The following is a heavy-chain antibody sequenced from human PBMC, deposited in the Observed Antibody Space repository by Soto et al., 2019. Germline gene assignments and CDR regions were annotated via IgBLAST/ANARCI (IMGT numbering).Heavy chain of an antibody. Sequence: QVQLVQSGAEVKKPGSSVKVSCKASGGTFSSYTISWVRQAPGQGLGWMGRIIPILGTANYAQKFQGSVTITAEKSSSTAYMELSSLRSEDTAVYYCARGYNRNECDYWGKGTLLTVSS. CDR2: IIPILGTA. D-gene: IGHD1-1*01. J-gene: IGHJ4*02. V-gene: IGHV1-69*08. CDR3: ARGYNRNECDY. CDR1: GGTFSSYT.